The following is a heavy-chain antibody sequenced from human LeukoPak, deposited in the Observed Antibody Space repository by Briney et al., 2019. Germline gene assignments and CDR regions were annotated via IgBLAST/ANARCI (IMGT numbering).Heavy chain of an antibody. CDR2: INHSGST. J-gene: IGHJ4*02. CDR1: GGPFSGYY. CDR3: ARVIAFTDPRPPDY. V-gene: IGHV4-34*01. Sequence: SETLSLTCAVYGGPFSGYYWSWIRQPPGKGLEWIGEINHSGSTNYNPSLKSRVTISVDTSKNQFSLKLSSVTAADTAVYYCARVIAFTDPRPPDYWGRGTLVTVSS. D-gene: IGHD3-3*02.